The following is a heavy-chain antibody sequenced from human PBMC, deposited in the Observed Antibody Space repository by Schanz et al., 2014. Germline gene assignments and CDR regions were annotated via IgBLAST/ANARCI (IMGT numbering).Heavy chain of an antibody. J-gene: IGHJ6*02. Sequence: QVQLVESGGALVKPGGSLRLACAASGFTFSDYYMSWVRQAPGKGLEWVSYISSSSTYTNYADSVRGRFTISSDNSKNTVFLQMNSLRAEDTGVYYCAGAAYCRGAGCALYYALDVWGQGTTVTVSS. CDR1: GFTFSDYY. V-gene: IGHV3-11*05. CDR3: AGAAYCRGAGCALYYALDV. CDR2: ISSSSTYT. D-gene: IGHD2-15*01.